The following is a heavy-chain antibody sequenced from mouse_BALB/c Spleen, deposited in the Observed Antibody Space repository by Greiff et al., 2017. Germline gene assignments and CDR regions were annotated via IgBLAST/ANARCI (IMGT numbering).Heavy chain of an antibody. CDR2: IDPENGNT. CDR1: GFNITDYY. J-gene: IGHJ4*01. V-gene: IGHV14-1*02. CDR3: ARLITTGYAMDY. Sequence: EVQLQQSGAELVRPGALVKLSCKASGFNITDYYMHWVKQRPEQGLEWIGWIDPENGNTIYDPKFQGKASITADTSSNTAYLQLSSLTSEDTAVYYCARLITTGYAMDYWGQGTSVTVSS. D-gene: IGHD2-4*01.